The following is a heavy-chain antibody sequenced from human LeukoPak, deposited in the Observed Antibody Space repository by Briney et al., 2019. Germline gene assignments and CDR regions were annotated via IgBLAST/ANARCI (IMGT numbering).Heavy chain of an antibody. CDR3: ARICSGGSCSPRY. D-gene: IGHD2-15*01. CDR2: ISTRSTTI. J-gene: IGHJ4*02. CDR1: GFIFSTYS. Sequence: GGSLRLSCAASGFIFSTYSMNWVRQAPGKGLEWVSYISTRSTTIYYADSVKGRFTISRDNAKNSLYLQMNSLRAEDTAVYYCARICSGGSCSPRYWGQGTLVTVSS. V-gene: IGHV3-48*04.